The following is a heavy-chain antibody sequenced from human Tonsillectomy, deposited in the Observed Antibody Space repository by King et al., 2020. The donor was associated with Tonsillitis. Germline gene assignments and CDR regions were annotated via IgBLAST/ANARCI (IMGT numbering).Heavy chain of an antibody. J-gene: IGHJ4*02. CDR3: AKRNRSGGYYMGDY. CDR2: ISYDGSNK. D-gene: IGHD1-26*01. CDR1: GFTFSSYG. V-gene: IGHV3-30*18. Sequence: VQLVESGGGVVQPGRSLRLSCAASGFTFSSYGMHWVRQAPGKGLEWVAVISYDGSNKYYADSVKGRFTISRDNSKNTLYLQMNSLRSEDTAVYSCAKRNRSGGYYMGDYWGQGTLVTVSS.